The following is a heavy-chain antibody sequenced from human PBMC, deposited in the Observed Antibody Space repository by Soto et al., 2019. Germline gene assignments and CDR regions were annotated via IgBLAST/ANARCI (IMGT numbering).Heavy chain of an antibody. CDR2: ISSSSSYI. CDR1: GFTFSSYS. D-gene: IGHD3-16*02. Sequence: PGGSLRLSCAASGFTFSSYSMNWVRQAPGKGLEWVSSISSSSSYIYYADSVKGRFTISRDNAKNSLYLQMNSLRAEDTAVYYCATLGIVKFDPWGQGTPVTVLL. V-gene: IGHV3-21*01. J-gene: IGHJ5*02. CDR3: ATLGIVKFDP.